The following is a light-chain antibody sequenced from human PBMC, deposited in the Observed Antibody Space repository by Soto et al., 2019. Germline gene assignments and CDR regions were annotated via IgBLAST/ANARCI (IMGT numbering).Light chain of an antibody. J-gene: IGKJ4*01. CDR1: QSVSSN. V-gene: IGKV3-15*01. Sequence: EIVMTQSPATLSVSPGERATPSCRASQSVSSNLAWYQQKPGQAPRLLIYGASTRATGIPARFSGSGSGTEFTLTISSLQSEDFAVYYCQQYNNWPLFGGGTKVDIK. CDR3: QQYNNWPL. CDR2: GAS.